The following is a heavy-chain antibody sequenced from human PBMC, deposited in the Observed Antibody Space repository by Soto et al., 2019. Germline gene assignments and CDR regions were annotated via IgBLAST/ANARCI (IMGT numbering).Heavy chain of an antibody. CDR1: GFTFSDYY. J-gene: IGHJ4*02. CDR3: GSGPTYYDILTDF. V-gene: IGHV3-11*01. Sequence: PAGSLRLSCAASGFTFSDYYMSWIRQAPGKGLEWVSYISSSGSTIYYADSVKGRFTISRDNAKNSLYLQMNSLRAEDTAVYYCGSGPTYYDILTDFWGQGTLVTVSS. D-gene: IGHD3-9*01. CDR2: ISSSGSTI.